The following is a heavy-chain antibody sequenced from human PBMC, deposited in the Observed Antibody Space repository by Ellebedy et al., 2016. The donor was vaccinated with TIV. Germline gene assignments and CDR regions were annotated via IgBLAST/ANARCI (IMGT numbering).Heavy chain of an antibody. Sequence: ASVKVSCXTSGYTFTNYDISWVRQATGQGLEWMGWMNPKSGHTGYAQKFSGRLTLTRNTSVNTAYMELSSLKFEDTAVYYCARRRCCSSTTCKVKTIFGMMTPSPIDTWGRGTLVTVSS. CDR1: GYTFTNYD. J-gene: IGHJ5*02. D-gene: IGHD2-2*01. CDR3: ARRRCCSSTTCKVKTIFGMMTPSPIDT. V-gene: IGHV1-8*01. CDR2: MNPKSGHT.